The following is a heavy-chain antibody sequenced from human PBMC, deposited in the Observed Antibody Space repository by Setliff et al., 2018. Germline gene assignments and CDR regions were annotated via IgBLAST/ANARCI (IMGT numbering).Heavy chain of an antibody. Sequence: GASVKVSCKTSGFGFTTFGFSWVRQAPGQGLEWLGSISPYSGNTNYPQWLQDRVTMTIDTSATTVYMELQSLRVEDTAVYYCMSGHASGSRGYWGQGTLVTVSS. V-gene: IGHV1-18*01. J-gene: IGHJ4*02. CDR1: GFGFTTFG. D-gene: IGHD1-26*01. CDR2: ISPYSGNT. CDR3: MSGHASGSRGY.